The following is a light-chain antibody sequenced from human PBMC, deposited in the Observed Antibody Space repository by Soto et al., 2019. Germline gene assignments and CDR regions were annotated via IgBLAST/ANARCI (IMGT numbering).Light chain of an antibody. J-gene: IGLJ3*02. V-gene: IGLV2-14*01. CDR3: ASWDDNLNGGV. CDR1: SSDVGAYNY. CDR2: EVS. Sequence: QSALTQPASVSGSPGQSITFSCTGTSSDVGAYNYVSWYQQHPGKAPKLMIYEVSNRPSGVSNRFSGSKSGNTASLTISGLQAEDEADYYCASWDDNLNGGVFGGGTKLTVL.